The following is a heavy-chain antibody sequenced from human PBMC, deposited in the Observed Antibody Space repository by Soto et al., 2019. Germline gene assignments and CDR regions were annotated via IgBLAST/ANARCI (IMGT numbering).Heavy chain of an antibody. Sequence: GGSLRLSCAASAFTFSSYWMNWVRQAPGKGPVWVSRINSEGSNKYYADSVKGRFTISRDNSKNTLYLQMNSLRAEDTAVYYCARELEMADWGQGTLVTVSS. V-gene: IGHV3-74*01. J-gene: IGHJ4*02. CDR1: AFTFSSYW. CDR2: INSEGSNK. CDR3: ARELEMAD.